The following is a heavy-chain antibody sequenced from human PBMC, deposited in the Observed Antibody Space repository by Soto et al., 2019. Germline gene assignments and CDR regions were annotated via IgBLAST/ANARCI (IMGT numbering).Heavy chain of an antibody. J-gene: IGHJ6*02. CDR1: GFRFSSYD. V-gene: IGHV3-48*03. CDR3: AIHDPYYHYGMDV. Sequence: GGSLRLSCATSGFRFSSYDMNWVRQTPGKGPEWVSCISSSNARYYNDSVKGRFTISRDNTKSSVVLQMNNLRDEDTAVYYCAIHDPYYHYGMDVWGQGTTVTVSS. D-gene: IGHD3-3*02. CDR2: ISSSNAR.